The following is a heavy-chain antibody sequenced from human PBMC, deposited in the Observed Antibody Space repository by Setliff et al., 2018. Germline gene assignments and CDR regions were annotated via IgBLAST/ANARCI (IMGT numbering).Heavy chain of an antibody. V-gene: IGHV5-51*01. CDR1: GYTFSLSW. CDR3: ARPSAGWTRPFDV. D-gene: IGHD6-19*01. J-gene: IGHJ3*01. Sequence: PGESLKISCKDSGYTFSLSWIGWVRQMPGKGLDWMGLIYPGDSQIRYSPSFQGQVTISADKSLSTADLQWSSLKASDTAIYYCARPSAGWTRPFDVWGQGTTVTVSS. CDR2: IYPGDSQI.